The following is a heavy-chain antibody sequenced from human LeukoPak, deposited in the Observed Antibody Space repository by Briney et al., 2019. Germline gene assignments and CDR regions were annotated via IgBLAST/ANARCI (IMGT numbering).Heavy chain of an antibody. CDR2: IYYSGST. CDR3: ARGTLLGWFDP. V-gene: IGHV4-59*01. D-gene: IGHD2-15*01. CDR1: GGSISSYY. Sequence: SETLSLTCTVSGGSISSYYWSWIRQPPGKGLEWIGYIYYSGSTNYNPSLKSRVTISVDTSKNQFSLKLSSVTAADTAVYYCARGTLLGWFDPWGQGTLVTVSS. J-gene: IGHJ5*02.